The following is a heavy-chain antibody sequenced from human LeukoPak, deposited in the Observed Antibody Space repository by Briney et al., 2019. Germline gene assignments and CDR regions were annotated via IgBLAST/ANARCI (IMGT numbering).Heavy chain of an antibody. D-gene: IGHD6-25*01. Sequence: GESLKIAFKGSGYSFTSYWIGWVRQMPGKGLEWVGIIYAGDSDTRYSPSFQGQVTISADKSISTAYLQWSGLKASDAAMYYCARRDSSADPWYFDYWGQGTLVTVSS. V-gene: IGHV5-51*01. CDR1: GYSFTSYW. CDR2: IYAGDSDT. J-gene: IGHJ4*02. CDR3: ARRDSSADPWYFDY.